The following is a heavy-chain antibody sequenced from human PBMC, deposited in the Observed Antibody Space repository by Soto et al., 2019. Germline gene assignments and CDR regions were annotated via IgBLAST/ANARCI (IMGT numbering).Heavy chain of an antibody. CDR2: ISFDGSDK. V-gene: IGHV3-30-3*01. J-gene: IGHJ5*02. D-gene: IGHD6-6*01. CDR3: AREYTRKQLVP. CDR1: GFTFSSYS. Sequence: QVQLVESGGGVVQPGRSLRLSCAASGFTFSSYSMHWVRQAPGKGLEWVAVISFDGSDKYNAESVKGRFTISRDNSKKTLYLQMNSLRPEDTAMYHCAREYTRKQLVPWGQGTLVTVSS.